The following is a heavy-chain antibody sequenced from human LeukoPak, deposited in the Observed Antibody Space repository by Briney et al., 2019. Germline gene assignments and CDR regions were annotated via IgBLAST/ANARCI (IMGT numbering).Heavy chain of an antibody. D-gene: IGHD3-10*01. CDR2: ISSSSSYI. J-gene: IGHJ4*02. Sequence: GGSLRLSCAASGFIFSNYIMNWVRQAPGKGLEWVSSISSSSSYIYYTDSVKGRFTISRDNAKNSLYLQMNSLRAEDTALYYCAKGDRLGYYGSGTKLGGFDYWGQGTLVTVSS. V-gene: IGHV3-21*04. CDR1: GFIFSNYI. CDR3: AKGDRLGYYGSGTKLGGFDY.